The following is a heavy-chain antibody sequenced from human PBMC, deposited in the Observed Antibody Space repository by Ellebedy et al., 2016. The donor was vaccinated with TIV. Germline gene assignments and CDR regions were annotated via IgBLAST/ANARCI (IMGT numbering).Heavy chain of an antibody. CDR1: GFTFSSYG. Sequence: PGGSLRLSCAASGFTFSSYGMHWVRQAPGKGLEWVAVIWYDGSNKYYADSVKGRFTISRDNSKNTLYLQMNSLRAEDTAVYYCARDRGGYCSGGSCYSGGYFDYWGQGTLVTVSS. CDR3: ARDRGGYCSGGSCYSGGYFDY. CDR2: IWYDGSNK. D-gene: IGHD2-15*01. J-gene: IGHJ4*02. V-gene: IGHV3-33*08.